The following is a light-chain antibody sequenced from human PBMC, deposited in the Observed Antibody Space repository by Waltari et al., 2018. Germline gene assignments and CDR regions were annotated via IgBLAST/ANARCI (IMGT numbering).Light chain of an antibody. CDR1: QSVSSN. J-gene: IGKJ4*01. Sequence: EIVMTQSPATLSVSPGERATLSCRAGQSVSSNLAWYQQKPGQAPRLRIYGASTRATGFPARFSGSGSGTEFTLTISSLQSEDFAVYYCQQYNNGRHTFGGGTKVEIK. V-gene: IGKV3-15*01. CDR3: QQYNNGRHT. CDR2: GAS.